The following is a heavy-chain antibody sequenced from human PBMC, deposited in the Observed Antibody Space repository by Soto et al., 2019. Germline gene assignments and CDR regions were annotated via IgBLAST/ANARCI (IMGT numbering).Heavy chain of an antibody. CDR2: INWNSGSI. D-gene: IGHD6-13*01. CDR3: VKDESINWYSGHFRH. CDR1: GFTFDDYA. J-gene: IGHJ1*01. Sequence: GGSLRLSCAASGFTFDDYAMHWVRQVPGKGLEWVSGINWNSGSIGYGDSVKGRFAISRDNAKNSLHLQMSSLSAEDTAFYYCVKDESINWYSGHFRHWGQGTLVTVPS. V-gene: IGHV3-9*01.